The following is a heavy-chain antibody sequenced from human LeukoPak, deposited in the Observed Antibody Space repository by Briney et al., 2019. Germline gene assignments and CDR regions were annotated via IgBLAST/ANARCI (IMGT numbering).Heavy chain of an antibody. V-gene: IGHV1-2*02. CDR2: INPNSGGT. Sequence: GASVKVSCKASGYTFTGYYMHWGRQAPGQGLEGMGWINPNSGGTNYAQKFQGRVTMTRDTSISTAYMELSRLRSDDTAVYYCARDTVNHYYYYMDVWGKGTTVTVSS. J-gene: IGHJ6*03. CDR1: GYTFTGYY. D-gene: IGHD4-11*01. CDR3: ARDTVNHYYYYMDV.